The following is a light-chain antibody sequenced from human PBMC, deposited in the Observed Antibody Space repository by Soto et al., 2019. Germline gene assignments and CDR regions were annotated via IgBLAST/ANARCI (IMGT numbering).Light chain of an antibody. CDR3: QQCNTYWT. CDR1: QSVSSSY. J-gene: IGKJ1*01. V-gene: IGKV3D-20*02. CDR2: DAS. Sequence: EIVLTQSPGTLSLSPGERDTLSCSASQSVSSSYLAWYQQKPGQAPRLLIYDASNRATGIPARFSGSGSGTDFTLTISSLQPDDFATYYCQQCNTYWTFGQGTKVDI.